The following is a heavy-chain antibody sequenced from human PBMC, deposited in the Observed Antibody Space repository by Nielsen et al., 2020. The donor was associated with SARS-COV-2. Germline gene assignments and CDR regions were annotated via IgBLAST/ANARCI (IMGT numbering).Heavy chain of an antibody. Sequence: GGSLRLSCAASGFTFSNAWMSWVRQAPGKGLEWVGRIKSKTDGGTTDYAAPVKGRFTISRDDSKNTLYLQMNSLKTEDTAVYYCTTDVIDISRAFDIWGQGTMVTVSS. CDR2: IKSKTDGGTT. CDR1: GFTFSNAW. J-gene: IGHJ3*02. D-gene: IGHD2/OR15-2a*01. CDR3: TTDVIDISRAFDI. V-gene: IGHV3-15*01.